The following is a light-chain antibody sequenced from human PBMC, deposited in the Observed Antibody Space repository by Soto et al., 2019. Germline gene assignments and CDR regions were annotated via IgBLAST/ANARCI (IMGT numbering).Light chain of an antibody. V-gene: IGKV1-5*03. Sequence: DIQMTQSPSTLSASVGDRVTITCRASQSISSWLAWYQQKPGTAPKLLIYKASSLQSGVPSRFSGRGSGTEFTLTISSLQPDDFATYYCQQYNSYSWTFGQGTKVEIK. CDR3: QQYNSYSWT. CDR1: QSISSW. J-gene: IGKJ1*01. CDR2: KAS.